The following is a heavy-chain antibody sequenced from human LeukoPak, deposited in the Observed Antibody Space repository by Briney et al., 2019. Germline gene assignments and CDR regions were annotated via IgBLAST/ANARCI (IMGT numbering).Heavy chain of an antibody. V-gene: IGHV4-39*01. CDR2: ISYSGST. Sequence: SETLSLTCSVSGVSISSSGYYWGWIRQPPGKGLEWIGSISYSGSTYYNPSLKSRVTVSVDTSKNQFSLKLSAVTAADTAVYYCARLRPYFDYWGQGTLVTASS. D-gene: IGHD3-10*01. CDR3: ARLRPYFDY. J-gene: IGHJ4*02. CDR1: GVSISSSGYY.